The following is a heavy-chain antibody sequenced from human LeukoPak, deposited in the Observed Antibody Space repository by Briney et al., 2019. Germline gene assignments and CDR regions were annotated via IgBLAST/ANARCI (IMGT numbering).Heavy chain of an antibody. Sequence: SETLSLTGTVSGGSISSYYWSWIRQPPGKGLEWIGYIYYSGSTNYNPSLKSRVTISVDTSKNQFSLKLSSVTAADTAVYYCASGTTVTNFAYWGQGTLVTVSS. CDR3: ASGTTVTNFAY. V-gene: IGHV4-59*01. CDR2: IYYSGST. CDR1: GGSISSYY. D-gene: IGHD4-17*01. J-gene: IGHJ4*02.